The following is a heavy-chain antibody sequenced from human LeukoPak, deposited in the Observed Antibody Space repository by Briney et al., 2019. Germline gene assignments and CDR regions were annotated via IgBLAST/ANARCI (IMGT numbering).Heavy chain of an antibody. D-gene: IGHD1-26*01. CDR1: GGSFSGYY. Sequence: SETLSLTCAVYGGSFSGYYWSWIRQPPGKGLEWIGEINHSGSTNYNPSLKSRVTISVDTSKNQFSLKLSSVTAADTAVYYCARRARSYYGIDYWGQGTLATVSS. J-gene: IGHJ4*02. CDR2: INHSGST. CDR3: ARRARSYYGIDY. V-gene: IGHV4-34*01.